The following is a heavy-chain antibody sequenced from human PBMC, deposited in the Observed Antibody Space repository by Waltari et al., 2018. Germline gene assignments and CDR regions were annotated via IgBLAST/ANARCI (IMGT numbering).Heavy chain of an antibody. CDR2: IYSGGST. D-gene: IGHD1-26*01. CDR3: ESPYSGSYPFDY. CDR1: GFTVSRNY. J-gene: IGHJ4*02. V-gene: IGHV3-53*01. Sequence: EVQLVASGGGLIQSGGSLRLSCAGYGFTVSRNYMSWVRQAPGKGLEWVSVIYSGGSTYYEDSVKGRFTISRDNSKKTLFLQMNSLRVEDTAVYYCESPYSGSYPFDYWGQGTLVTVSS.